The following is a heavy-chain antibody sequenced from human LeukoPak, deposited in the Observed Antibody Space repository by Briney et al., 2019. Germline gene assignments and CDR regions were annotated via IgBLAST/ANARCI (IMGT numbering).Heavy chain of an antibody. CDR3: ARGAVLWLGPDYYYYMDV. D-gene: IGHD6-19*01. V-gene: IGHV1-2*02. CDR2: INPNSGGT. CDR1: GYTFTGYY. Sequence: ASVKVSCKASGYTFTGYYMHWVRQAPGQGLEWMGWINPNSGGTNYAQKFQGRVTMTRDTSISTAYMELSRLRSDDTAVYYCARGAVLWLGPDYYYYMDVWGKGTTVTVSS. J-gene: IGHJ6*03.